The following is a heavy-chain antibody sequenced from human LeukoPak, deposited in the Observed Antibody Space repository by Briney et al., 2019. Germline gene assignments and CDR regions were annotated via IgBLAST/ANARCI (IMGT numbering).Heavy chain of an antibody. CDR2: IYHSGST. D-gene: IGHD2-2*01. J-gene: IGHJ3*02. V-gene: IGHV4-30-2*01. Sequence: SQTLSLTCAVSGGSISSGGYSWSWIRQPPGKGLEWIGYIYHSGSTYYNPPLKSRVTISVDRSKNQFSLKLSSVTAADTAVYYCARGLGYCSSTSCRGGAFDIWGQGTMVTVSS. CDR1: GGSISSGGYS. CDR3: ARGLGYCSSTSCRGGAFDI.